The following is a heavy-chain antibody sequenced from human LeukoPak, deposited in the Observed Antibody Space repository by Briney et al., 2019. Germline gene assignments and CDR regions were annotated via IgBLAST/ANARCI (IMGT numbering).Heavy chain of an antibody. Sequence: VDALKISCKGSGYSFTSYWIGWVRQMPGKGLEWMGIIYPGDSDTKYCPSFQGQVTISADKSISTAYLQWSSLKASDTAMYYCAGQRGYSDYERLSYWGQGTPVTVSS. V-gene: IGHV5-51*01. J-gene: IGHJ4*02. CDR3: AGQRGYSDYERLSY. CDR2: IYPGDSDT. CDR1: GYSFTSYW. D-gene: IGHD5-12*01.